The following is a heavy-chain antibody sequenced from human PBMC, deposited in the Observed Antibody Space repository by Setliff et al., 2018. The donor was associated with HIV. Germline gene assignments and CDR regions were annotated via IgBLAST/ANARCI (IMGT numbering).Heavy chain of an antibody. CDR2: INHGGST. CDR3: ATALGYCSGGSCCPYYFDY. J-gene: IGHJ4*02. V-gene: IGHV4-34*01. CDR1: GESFSGYY. Sequence: SETLSLTCAVYGESFSGYYWSWIRQPPGKGLEWIGEINHGGSTNYNPSLKGRVTISVDTSKNQFSLKLSSVTAADTAVYYCATALGYCSGGSCCPYYFDYWGQGTLVTVS. D-gene: IGHD2-15*01.